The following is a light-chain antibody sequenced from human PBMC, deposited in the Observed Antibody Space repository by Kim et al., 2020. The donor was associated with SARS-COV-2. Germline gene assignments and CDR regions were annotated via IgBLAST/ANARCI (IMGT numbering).Light chain of an antibody. J-gene: IGKJ5*01. CDR2: GAS. CDR3: QQYGSSSIT. Sequence: PGERATLSCRASQSVTANYLAWYRQKPGQPPRLLISGASNRASGIPDRFSGSGSGTDFTLTISRLEPEDFAVYYCQQYGSSSITFGQGTRLE. CDR1: QSVTANY. V-gene: IGKV3-20*01.